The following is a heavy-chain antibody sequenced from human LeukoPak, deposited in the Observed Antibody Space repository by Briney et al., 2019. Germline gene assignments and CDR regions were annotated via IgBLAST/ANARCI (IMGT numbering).Heavy chain of an antibody. CDR3: AKNAFYYDTSRLAFDI. CDR2: ISGSGGST. J-gene: IGHJ3*02. Sequence: TGGSLRLSCAASGFTFSSYAMSWVRQAPGKGLEWVSAISGSGGSTYYADSVKGRFTISRDNSRTTLYLQMMSLRAEDTAVYFCAKNAFYYDTSRLAFDIWGHGTMVTVSS. D-gene: IGHD3-22*01. V-gene: IGHV3-23*01. CDR1: GFTFSSYA.